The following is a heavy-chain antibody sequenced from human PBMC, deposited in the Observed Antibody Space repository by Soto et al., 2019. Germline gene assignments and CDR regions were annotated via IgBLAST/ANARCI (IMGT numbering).Heavy chain of an antibody. CDR3: ARVDSEGDYFDY. CDR2: IWYDGSNK. D-gene: IGHD3-16*01. Sequence: QVQLVESGGGVVQPGRSLRLSCAASGFTFSSYGMHWVRQAPGKGLEWVAVIWYDGSNKYYADSVKGRFTISRDNSKNTLYLQMNSLRAEATAVYYCARVDSEGDYFDYLGQGTLVTVSS. CDR1: GFTFSSYG. J-gene: IGHJ4*02. V-gene: IGHV3-33*01.